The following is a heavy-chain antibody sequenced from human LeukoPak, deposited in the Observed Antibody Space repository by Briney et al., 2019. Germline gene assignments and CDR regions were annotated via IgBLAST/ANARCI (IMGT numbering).Heavy chain of an antibody. Sequence: PSETLSLTCTVSGYSISSGYYWGWIRQPPGKGLEWIGSIYHSGSTYYNPSLKSRVTISVDTSKNQFSLKLSSVTAADTAVYYCARSRVAVAADYDPWGQGTLVTVSS. CDR2: IYHSGST. J-gene: IGHJ5*02. CDR1: GYSISSGYY. CDR3: ARSRVAVAADYDP. V-gene: IGHV4-38-2*02. D-gene: IGHD6-19*01.